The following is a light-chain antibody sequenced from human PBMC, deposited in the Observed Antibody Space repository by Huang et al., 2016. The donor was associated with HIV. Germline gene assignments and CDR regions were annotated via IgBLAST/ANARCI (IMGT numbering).Light chain of an antibody. V-gene: IGKV3-15*01. J-gene: IGKJ1*01. CDR3: QQYNTWPPGT. Sequence: EIVLTQSPVTLSVSPGERATLFCRASQSVSSNLAWYQQKPGQAPRLLIHGASTRATGIPARFRGSGSGTDFTLSISSLQSEDLAVYYCQQYNTWPPGTFGQGTKVEIK. CDR1: QSVSSN. CDR2: GAS.